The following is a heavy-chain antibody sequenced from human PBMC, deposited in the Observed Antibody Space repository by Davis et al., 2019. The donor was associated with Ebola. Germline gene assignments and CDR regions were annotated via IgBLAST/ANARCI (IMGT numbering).Heavy chain of an antibody. V-gene: IGHV3-48*01. CDR1: GFTFSNYD. CDR2: INAGSSRK. Sequence: GESLKISCAASGFTFSNYDMNWVRQAPGKGLEWVSNINAGSSRKSYADSVKGRFPISRDNAKNSLYLQMNSLGVEDTAIYYCAKDTSNIWFDIWGQGTNVTVSS. CDR3: AKDTSNIWFDI. J-gene: IGHJ3*02. D-gene: IGHD1-26*01.